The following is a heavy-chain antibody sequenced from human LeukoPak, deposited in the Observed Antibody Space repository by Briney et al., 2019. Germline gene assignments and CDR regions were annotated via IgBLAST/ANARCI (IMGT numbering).Heavy chain of an antibody. D-gene: IGHD6-13*01. CDR2: ISSSRSYI. CDR3: LAGTFDY. CDR1: DFTFISYS. V-gene: IGHV3-21*01. J-gene: IGHJ4*02. Sequence: GGSLLLSGASSDFTFISYSMSGVRQAPGAGLEWVSYISSSRSYIYYADSGKGRFTISRDNAKNSLYLQKTSLRAEDPAVQYCLAGTFDYWGQGTLVTVSS.